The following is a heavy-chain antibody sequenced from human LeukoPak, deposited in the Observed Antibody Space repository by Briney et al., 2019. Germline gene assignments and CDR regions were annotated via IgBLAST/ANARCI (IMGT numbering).Heavy chain of an antibody. V-gene: IGHV4-61*02. Sequence: PSETLSLACTVSGGSISSGSFYWNWIRQPAGKGLEWIGRIYTSGSTNYNPSLKSRGTISVDTFKNQFSLKLSSVTAADTAVYYCARASRYCTGSSCYHWLDPWGQGTLVTVSS. CDR3: ARASRYCTGSSCYHWLDP. D-gene: IGHD2-15*01. CDR1: GGSISSGSFY. CDR2: IYTSGST. J-gene: IGHJ5*02.